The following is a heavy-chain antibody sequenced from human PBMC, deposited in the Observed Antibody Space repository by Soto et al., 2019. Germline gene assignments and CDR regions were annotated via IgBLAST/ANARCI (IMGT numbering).Heavy chain of an antibody. J-gene: IGHJ3*02. CDR2: INPNSGGT. V-gene: IGHV1-2*02. CDR3: ARGDRQQLVPEDAFDI. D-gene: IGHD6-13*01. Sequence: ASVKVSFKASGYTFTGYYMHWLRQAPGQGLEWMGWINPNSGGTNYAQKFQGRVTMTRDTSISTAYMELSRLRSDDTAVYYCARGDRQQLVPEDAFDIWGQGTMVTVSS. CDR1: GYTFTGYY.